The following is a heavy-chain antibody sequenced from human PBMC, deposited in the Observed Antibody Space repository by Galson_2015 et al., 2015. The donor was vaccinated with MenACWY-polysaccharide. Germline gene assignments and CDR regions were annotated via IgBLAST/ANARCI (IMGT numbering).Heavy chain of an antibody. CDR2: IYHSGST. V-gene: IGHV4-38-2*01. CDR3: ARGGRAVSNRNWFDP. CDR1: GYSITSGYY. J-gene: IGHJ5*02. Sequence: ATLSLTCAVSGYSITSGYYWGWIRQPPGKGLEWIGSIYHSGSTYYNPSLKSRVTISVDTSKNQFSLKLSSVTAADTAVYYCARGGRAVSNRNWFDPWGQGTLVTVSS. D-gene: IGHD3-16*01.